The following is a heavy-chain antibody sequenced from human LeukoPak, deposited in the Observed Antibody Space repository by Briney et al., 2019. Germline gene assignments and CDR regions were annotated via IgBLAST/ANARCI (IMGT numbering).Heavy chain of an antibody. CDR2: ISYDGSNK. D-gene: IGHD5-24*01. Sequence: GRSLRLSCAASGFTFSSYAMHWVRQAPGKGLEWVAVISYDGSNKYYADSVKGRFTISRDNSKNTLYLQMNSLRAEDTAVYYCARDRWLQCFDYWGQGTLVTVSS. V-gene: IGHV3-30-3*01. J-gene: IGHJ4*02. CDR1: GFTFSSYA. CDR3: ARDRWLQCFDY.